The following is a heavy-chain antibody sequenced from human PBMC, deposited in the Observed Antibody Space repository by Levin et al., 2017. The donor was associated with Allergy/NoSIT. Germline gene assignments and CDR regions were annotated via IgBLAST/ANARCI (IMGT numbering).Heavy chain of an antibody. V-gene: IGHV3-23*01. CDR1: GFTFSSYA. CDR3: ANSHRDQPGRYYDSAEGGAI. J-gene: IGHJ3*02. Sequence: GESLKISCAASGFTFSSYAMSWVRQAPGKGLEWVSAISGSGGSTYYADSVKGRFTISRDNSKNTLYLQMNSLRAEDTAVYYCANSHRDQPGRYYDSAEGGAIWGQGTMVTVSS. D-gene: IGHD3-22*01. CDR2: ISGSGGST.